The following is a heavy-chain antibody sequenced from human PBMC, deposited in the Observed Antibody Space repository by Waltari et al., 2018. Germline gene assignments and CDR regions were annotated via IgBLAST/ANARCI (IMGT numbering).Heavy chain of an antibody. CDR1: GFTFSSYA. D-gene: IGHD3-10*01. Sequence: EVQLLESGGGLVQPGGSLGLSCAAYGFTFSSYAMSWVRQAPGKGLEWVSAISGSGGSTYYADAVKGRFTISRDNSKNTLYLQMNSLRAEDTAVYYCAKDAERVVQGVSIDYWGQGTLVTVSS. J-gene: IGHJ4*02. V-gene: IGHV3-23*01. CDR2: ISGSGGST. CDR3: AKDAERVVQGVSIDY.